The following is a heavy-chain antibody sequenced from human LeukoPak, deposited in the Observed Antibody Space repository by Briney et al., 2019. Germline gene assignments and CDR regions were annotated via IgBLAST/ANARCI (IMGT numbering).Heavy chain of an antibody. CDR2: FYYSGST. CDR3: ARRVGATHFFDY. CDR1: GGSISSYH. J-gene: IGHJ4*02. D-gene: IGHD1-26*01. Sequence: SETLSLTCTVSGGSISSYHWSWIRQPPGKGLEWIGYFYYSGSTNYNPSLKSRVTISVDTSKNQFSLKLSSVTAADAAVYYCARRVGATHFFDYWGQGTLVTVSS. V-gene: IGHV4-59*01.